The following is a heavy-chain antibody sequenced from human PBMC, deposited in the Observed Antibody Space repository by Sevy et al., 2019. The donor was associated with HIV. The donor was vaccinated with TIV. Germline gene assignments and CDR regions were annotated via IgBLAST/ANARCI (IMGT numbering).Heavy chain of an antibody. Sequence: GGSLRLSCAASVFIFSSYTMTWVRQAPGKGLEWVSAISSSSYNIYYADSVKGRFTISRDNAKNSLYLQMNSVRVEDTAVYYCAREWGSNYDSSGVFDYWGQGTLVTVSS. D-gene: IGHD3-22*01. V-gene: IGHV3-21*06. J-gene: IGHJ4*02. CDR3: AREWGSNYDSSGVFDY. CDR1: VFIFSSYT. CDR2: ISSSSYNI.